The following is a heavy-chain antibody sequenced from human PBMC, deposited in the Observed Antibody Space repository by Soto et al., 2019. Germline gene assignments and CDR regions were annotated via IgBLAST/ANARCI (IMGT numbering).Heavy chain of an antibody. CDR2: IYDRGAT. Sequence: SETLSLTCTVSGASISSGAYFWSWIRQHPGKGLEWIGYIYDRGATFYTPSLKSRVTLSVDTSKNQFSLKLTSVTAADTAVYYCATNTLNGVKRRLDYWGQGALVTVSS. D-gene: IGHD2-8*01. CDR1: GASISSGAYF. J-gene: IGHJ4*02. V-gene: IGHV4-31*03. CDR3: ATNTLNGVKRRLDY.